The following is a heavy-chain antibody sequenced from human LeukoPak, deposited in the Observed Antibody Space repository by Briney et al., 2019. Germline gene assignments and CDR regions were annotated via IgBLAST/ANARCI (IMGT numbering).Heavy chain of an antibody. Sequence: PGGSLRLSCAASGFNFSTCSINWVRQAPGKGLEWVSSLSSSSSYIYYADSVKGRFTISRDNAKNSLYLQMNSLRAEDTAVYYCANHGGYWGQGTLVTVSS. J-gene: IGHJ4*02. CDR3: ANHGGY. V-gene: IGHV3-21*01. CDR1: GFNFSTCS. CDR2: LSSSSSYI. D-gene: IGHD3-10*01.